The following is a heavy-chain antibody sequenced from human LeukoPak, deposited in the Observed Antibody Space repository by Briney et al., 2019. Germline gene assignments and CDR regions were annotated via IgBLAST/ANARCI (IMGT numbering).Heavy chain of an antibody. CDR2: ISSSGSTI. CDR3: ARKNMVRGAANTILDY. CDR1: GFTFSSYE. D-gene: IGHD3-10*01. V-gene: IGHV3-48*03. Sequence: PGGSPRLSCAASGFTFSSYEMNWVRQAPGKGLEWVSYISSSGSTIYYADSVKGRFTISRDNAKNSLYLQMNSLRAEDTAVYYCARKNMVRGAANTILDYWGQGTLVTVSS. J-gene: IGHJ4*02.